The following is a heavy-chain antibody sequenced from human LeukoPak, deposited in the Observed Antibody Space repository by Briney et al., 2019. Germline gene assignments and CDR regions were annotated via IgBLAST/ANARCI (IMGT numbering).Heavy chain of an antibody. D-gene: IGHD6-13*01. V-gene: IGHV3-7*01. CDR2: IKQDGSEK. J-gene: IGHJ6*02. Sequence: GGSLRLSCAASGFTFSSYWMSWVRQAPGKGLEWVANIKQDGSEKYYVDSVKGRFTISRDNAKNSLYLQMNSLRAEDTAVYYCARGGQLVSWMIYYYYGMDVWGQGTTVTVSS. CDR1: GFTFSSYW. CDR3: ARGGQLVSWMIYYYYGMDV.